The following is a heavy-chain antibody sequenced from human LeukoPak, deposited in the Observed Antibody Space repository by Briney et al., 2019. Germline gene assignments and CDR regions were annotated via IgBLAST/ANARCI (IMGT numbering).Heavy chain of an antibody. D-gene: IGHD4-17*01. J-gene: IGHJ4*02. CDR1: GFTFSSYG. CDR3: ARDWGYGDSEPLGY. Sequence: GGSLRLSCAASGFTFSSYGMHWVRQAPGKGLEWVAVISYDGSNKYYADSVKGRFTISRDNSKNTLYLQMNSLRSEDTAVYYCARDWGYGDSEPLGYWGQGTLVTVSS. CDR2: ISYDGSNK. V-gene: IGHV3-30*03.